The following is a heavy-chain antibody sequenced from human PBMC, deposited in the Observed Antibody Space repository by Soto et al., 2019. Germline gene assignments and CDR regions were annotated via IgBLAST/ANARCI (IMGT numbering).Heavy chain of an antibody. CDR1: GGTFSSYA. CDR3: ARGGVDTAMVTSRLPYYYYGMDV. V-gene: IGHV1-69*13. Sequence: SVKVSCKASGGTFSSYAISWVRQSPGQGLEWMGGIIPIFGTANYAQKFQGRVTITADESTSTAYMELSSLRSEDTAVYYCARGGVDTAMVTSRLPYYYYGMDVWGQGTTVTVSS. CDR2: IIPIFGTA. D-gene: IGHD5-18*01. J-gene: IGHJ6*02.